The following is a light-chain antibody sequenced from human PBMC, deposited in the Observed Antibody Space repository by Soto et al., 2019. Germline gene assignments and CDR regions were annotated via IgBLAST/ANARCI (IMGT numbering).Light chain of an antibody. J-gene: IGLJ1*01. CDR2: DNN. CDR3: QSYDCSLSGYV. CDR1: SSNIGAGYD. Sequence: QSVLTQPPSVSGAPGQRVTISCTGSSSNIGAGYDVHWYQQLPGTAPKLLIYDNNNRPSGVPDRFSGSKSGTSASLAITGLQAEDEADYYCQSYDCSLSGYVFGIGTKLTVL. V-gene: IGLV1-40*01.